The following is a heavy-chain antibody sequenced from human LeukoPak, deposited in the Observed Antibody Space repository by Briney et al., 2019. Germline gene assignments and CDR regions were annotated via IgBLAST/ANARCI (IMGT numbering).Heavy chain of an antibody. D-gene: IGHD3-3*01. CDR1: GYTFTSYD. V-gene: IGHV1-8*01. J-gene: IGHJ6*03. Sequence: ASVKVSCKASGYTFTSYDINWVRQATGQGLEWMGWMIPNSGNTGYAQKFQGRVTMTRNTSISTAYMELSSLRSEDTAVYYCARRPPRVLRFLEWFNYYYYMDVWGKGTTVTVSS. CDR2: MIPNSGNT. CDR3: ARRPPRVLRFLEWFNYYYYMDV.